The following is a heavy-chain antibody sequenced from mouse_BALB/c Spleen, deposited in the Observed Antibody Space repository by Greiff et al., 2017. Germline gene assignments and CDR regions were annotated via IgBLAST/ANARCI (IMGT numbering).Heavy chain of an antibody. Sequence: QVQLQQPGAELVKPGASVKMSCKASGYTFTSYNMHWVKQTPGQGLEWIGAIYPGNGDTSYNQKFKGKATLTADKSSSTAYMQLSSLTSEDSAVYYCARTTVVGSVGYWGQGTTLTVSS. D-gene: IGHD1-1*01. V-gene: IGHV1-12*01. J-gene: IGHJ2*01. CDR3: ARTTVVGSVGY. CDR1: GYTFTSYN. CDR2: IYPGNGDT.